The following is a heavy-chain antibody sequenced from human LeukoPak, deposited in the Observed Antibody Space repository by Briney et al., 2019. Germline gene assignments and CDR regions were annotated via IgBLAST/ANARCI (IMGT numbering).Heavy chain of an antibody. D-gene: IGHD4-17*01. V-gene: IGHV3-30*18. CDR2: ISDDGRRK. CDR1: GFSFISYG. Sequence: DPGGSLRLSCAASGFSFISYGMHWVRQAPGKGLEWVGVISDDGRRKDYADSVKGRFTISRDNSKDTLYLQMNSLRAGDTAVYYCAKRPSDYGDYVSYFDYWGQGTLVTVSS. CDR3: AKRPSDYGDYVSYFDY. J-gene: IGHJ4*02.